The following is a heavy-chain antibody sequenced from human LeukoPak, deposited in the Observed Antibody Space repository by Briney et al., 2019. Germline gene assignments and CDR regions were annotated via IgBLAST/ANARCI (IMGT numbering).Heavy chain of an antibody. CDR3: TRGERWLQWIFDY. J-gene: IGHJ4*02. CDR1: GFTFTSSA. CDR2: IVVGSGNT. D-gene: IGHD5-24*01. Sequence: SVKVSCKASGFTFTSSAVQWVRQARGQRLEWIGWIVVGSGNTNYAQKFQERVTITRDMSTSTAYMELSSLRSEDTAVYYCTRGERWLQWIFDYWGQGTLVTVSS. V-gene: IGHV1-58*01.